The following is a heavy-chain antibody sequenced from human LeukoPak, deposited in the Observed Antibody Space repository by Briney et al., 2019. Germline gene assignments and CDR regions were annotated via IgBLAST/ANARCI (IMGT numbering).Heavy chain of an antibody. Sequence: PSETLSLTCTVSGGSIISTTYYWGWLRQPPGKGLEWIASIYYSGSPYYNPSLKSLVTISVDTSKNQFSLKLSSVTAADMAVYYCARDLRSGYGSGSEYYYYYYMDVWGKGTTVTVSS. V-gene: IGHV4-39*07. CDR3: ARDLRSGYGSGSEYYYYYYMDV. J-gene: IGHJ6*03. D-gene: IGHD3-10*01. CDR2: IYYSGSP. CDR1: GGSIISTTYY.